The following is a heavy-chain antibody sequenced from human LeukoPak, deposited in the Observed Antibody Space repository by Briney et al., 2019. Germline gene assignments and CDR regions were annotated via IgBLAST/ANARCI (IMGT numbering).Heavy chain of an antibody. CDR1: GYTFTSYA. Sequence: ASVKVSCKASGYTFTSYAMHWVRQAPGQRLEWMGWINAGNGNTKYSQKFQGRVTITRDTSASTAYMELSSLRSEDTAVYYCARDLDCSSTSCYSYNWFDPWGQGTLVTVSS. D-gene: IGHD2-2*02. CDR3: ARDLDCSSTSCYSYNWFDP. J-gene: IGHJ5*02. V-gene: IGHV1-3*01. CDR2: INAGNGNT.